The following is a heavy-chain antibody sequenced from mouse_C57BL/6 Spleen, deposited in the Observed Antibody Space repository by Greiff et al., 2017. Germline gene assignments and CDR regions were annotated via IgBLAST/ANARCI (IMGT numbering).Heavy chain of an antibody. CDR3: ARREYYGSSYGWFAY. J-gene: IGHJ3*01. D-gene: IGHD1-1*01. Sequence: QVQLQQSGAELMKPGASVKLSCKATGYTFTGYWIEWVKQRPGHGLEWIGEILPGSGSTNYNEKFKGKATLTADTSSNTAYMQLSSLTTEDSAIYYCARREYYGSSYGWFAYWGQGTLVTVSA. V-gene: IGHV1-9*01. CDR2: ILPGSGST. CDR1: GYTFTGYW.